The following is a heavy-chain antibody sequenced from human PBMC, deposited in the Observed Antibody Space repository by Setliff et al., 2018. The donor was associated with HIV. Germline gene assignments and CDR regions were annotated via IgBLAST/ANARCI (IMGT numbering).Heavy chain of an antibody. D-gene: IGHD1-20*01. CDR3: ARIIGSDISGAQYYFDH. CDR1: GGSISVSSHY. J-gene: IGHJ4*02. Sequence: SETLSLTCTVSGGSISVSSHYWGWIRQPPGKGLGWIGSIYYSGCTSYNPSLKSRLTISVDTSKNQFSLKLDSVTAADTAVYYCARIIGSDISGAQYYFDHWGQGSLVTVSS. CDR2: IYYSGCT. V-gene: IGHV4-39*07.